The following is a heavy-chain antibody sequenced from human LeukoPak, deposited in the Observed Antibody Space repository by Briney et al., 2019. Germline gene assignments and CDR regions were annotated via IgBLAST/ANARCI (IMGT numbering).Heavy chain of an antibody. CDR3: ARVTVGQQLEHGFDP. D-gene: IGHD6-13*01. J-gene: IGHJ5*02. CDR1: GGSISSYY. V-gene: IGHV4-59*13. CDR2: IYYSGST. Sequence: PSETLSLTCTVSGGSISSYYWSWIRQPPGKGLEWIGYIYYSGSTNYNPSLKSRVTISVDTSKNQFSLKLSSVTAADTAVYYCARVTVGQQLEHGFDPWGQGTLVTVSS.